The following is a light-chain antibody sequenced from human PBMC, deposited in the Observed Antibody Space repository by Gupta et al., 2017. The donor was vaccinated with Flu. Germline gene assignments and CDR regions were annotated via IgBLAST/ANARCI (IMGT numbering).Light chain of an antibody. CDR3: GTCDGSLSAHVV. V-gene: IGLV1-51*02. Sequence: QSALTPPPSVSPAPGQEVTISCSGTTPNLGNNYVSWYQQLPGTAPKLLIYEDNKRPSGIPDRFSASKSGTSATLGITGLQTGDEADYYCGTCDGSLSAHVVFGGGTRLTVL. CDR1: TPNLGNNY. CDR2: EDN. J-gene: IGLJ2*01.